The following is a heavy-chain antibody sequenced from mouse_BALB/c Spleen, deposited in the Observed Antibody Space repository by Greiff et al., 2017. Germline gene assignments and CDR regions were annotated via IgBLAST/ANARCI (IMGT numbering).Heavy chain of an antibody. V-gene: IGHV14-4*02. Sequence: EVQLQQSGPELVRPRASVKMSCTASGFNIKDYYMHWVKQRPEQGLEWIGWIDPENGDTEYAPKFQGKATMTADTSSNTAYLQLSSLTSEDTAVYYCNARQLGLNYYAMDYWGQGTSVTVSS. J-gene: IGHJ4*01. D-gene: IGHD3-2*01. CDR3: NARQLGLNYYAMDY. CDR2: IDPENGDT. CDR1: GFNIKDYY.